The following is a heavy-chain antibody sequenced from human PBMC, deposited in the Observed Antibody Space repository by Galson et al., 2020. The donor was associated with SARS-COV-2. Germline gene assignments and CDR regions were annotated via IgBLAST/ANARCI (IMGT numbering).Heavy chain of an antibody. D-gene: IGHD3-16*02. J-gene: IGHJ5*02. CDR1: GGSISSGGYY. CDR3: ARVDDYVWGSYRPAGKFDP. Sequence: SETLSLTCTVSGGSISSGGYYWSWIRQHPGKGLEWIGYIYYSGSTYYNPSLKSRVTISVDTSKNQFSLKLSSVTAADTAVYYCARVDDYVWGSYRPAGKFDPWGQGTLVTVSS. CDR2: IYYSGST. V-gene: IGHV4-31*03.